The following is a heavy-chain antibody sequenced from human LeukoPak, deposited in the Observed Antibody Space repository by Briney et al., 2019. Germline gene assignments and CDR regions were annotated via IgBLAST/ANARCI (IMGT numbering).Heavy chain of an antibody. CDR3: ASMGLTRAGD. CDR2: ISSSGDST. J-gene: IGHJ4*02. Sequence: GGSLRLSCAASGFTFSSYAMSWVRQAPGKGLEWVSSISSSGDSTYYTDSVKGQFTISRDNSKNTLYLQMNSLRAEDTAVYYCASMGLTRAGDWGQGTLVTVSS. D-gene: IGHD4/OR15-4a*01. V-gene: IGHV3-23*01. CDR1: GFTFSSYA.